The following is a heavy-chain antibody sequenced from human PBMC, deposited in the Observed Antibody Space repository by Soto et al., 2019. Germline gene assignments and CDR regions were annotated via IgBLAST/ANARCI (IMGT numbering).Heavy chain of an antibody. CDR2: ISGSGGST. V-gene: IGHV3-23*01. CDR3: ARDGYCTNGVCYGGGGPFDY. D-gene: IGHD2-8*01. CDR1: GFPFSSYA. J-gene: IGHJ4*02. Sequence: EMQLLESGGGLVQPGGSLRLSCVVSGFPFSSYAMSWVRQAPGKGLEWVSAISGSGGSTYYADSVKGRFTISRDDSKNTLYLQMNSLRVDDTAVYYCARDGYCTNGVCYGGGGPFDYWGQGTLVTVST.